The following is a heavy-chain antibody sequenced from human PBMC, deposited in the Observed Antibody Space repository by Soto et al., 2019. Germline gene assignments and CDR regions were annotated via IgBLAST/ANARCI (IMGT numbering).Heavy chain of an antibody. CDR2: ISGSGGST. J-gene: IGHJ4*02. D-gene: IGHD2-8*01. V-gene: IGHV3-23*01. CDR3: AKDLGTNGVWDYPYDY. Sequence: GGSLRLSCAASGFTFSSYAMSWVRQAPGKGLEWVSAISGSGGSTYYADSVKGRFTISRDNSKNTLYLQMNSLRAEDTAVYYCAKDLGTNGVWDYPYDYWGQGTLVTVSS. CDR1: GFTFSSYA.